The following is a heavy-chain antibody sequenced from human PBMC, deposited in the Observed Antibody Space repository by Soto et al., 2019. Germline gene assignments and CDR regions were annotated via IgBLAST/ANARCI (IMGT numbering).Heavy chain of an antibody. CDR3: EKSSSSVVVIAIPL. CDR2: ISGSGGST. CDR1: GFTFSSYA. D-gene: IGHD2-21*01. V-gene: IGHV3-23*01. J-gene: IGHJ4*02. Sequence: EVQLLESGGGLVQPGGSLRLSCAASGFTFSSYAMSWVRQAPGKGLEWVSAISGSGGSTYYADSVKGRFTISSDNSKNTLYLQMNSLRADDTAVYYCEKSSSSVVVIAIPLWCQRTLITVSS.